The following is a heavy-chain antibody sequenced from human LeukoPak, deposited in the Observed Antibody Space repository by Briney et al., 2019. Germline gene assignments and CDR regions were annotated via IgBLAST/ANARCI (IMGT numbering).Heavy chain of an antibody. CDR3: AREEGGAAAGYFDY. CDR1: GFTFSSYA. Sequence: GGSLRLSCAASGFTFSSYAMHWVRQAPGKGLEWVAVIPYDGSNKYYADSVKGRFTISRDNSKNTLYLQMNSLRAEDTAVYYCAREEGGAAAGYFDYWGQGTLVTVSS. J-gene: IGHJ4*02. V-gene: IGHV3-30*14. D-gene: IGHD6-13*01. CDR2: IPYDGSNK.